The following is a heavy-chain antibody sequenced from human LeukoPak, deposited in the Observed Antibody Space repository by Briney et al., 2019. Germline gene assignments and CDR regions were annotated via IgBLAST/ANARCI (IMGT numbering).Heavy chain of an antibody. CDR3: ARLITMVRGVIRGFDY. J-gene: IGHJ4*01. V-gene: IGHV5-51*01. CDR1: GYSFTSYW. D-gene: IGHD3-10*01. CDR2: IYPGDSNT. Sequence: GESLRISCKGSGYSFTSYWIGWVRQMPGKGLEWMGIIYPGDSNTRYSPSFQGQVTISADKSISTAYLQWSSLKASDTAMYYCARLITMVRGVIRGFDYWGQEPWSPSPQ.